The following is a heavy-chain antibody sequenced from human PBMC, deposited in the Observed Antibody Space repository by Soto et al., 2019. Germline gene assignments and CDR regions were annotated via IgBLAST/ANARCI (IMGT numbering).Heavy chain of an antibody. J-gene: IGHJ5*01. Sequence: DVQLLESGGGLVQPGGSLTLSCAASRFTFSDFAMSWVRQAPGKGLEWVSSIGGGGTDTYYADSVKGRFTISRDNSKNTLYLQMDSLRDEDTAVYYCGKDAVPYNGKWDWFDSWGQGTLVIVSS. CDR2: IGGGGTDT. V-gene: IGHV3-23*01. CDR1: RFTFSDFA. D-gene: IGHD1-20*01. CDR3: GKDAVPYNGKWDWFDS.